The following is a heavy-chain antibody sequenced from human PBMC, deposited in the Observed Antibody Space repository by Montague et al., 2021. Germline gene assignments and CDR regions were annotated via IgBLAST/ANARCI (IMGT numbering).Heavy chain of an antibody. CDR1: GGSISSNNW. CDR3: ARVAAWGYYDTSGPNWFDP. Sequence: SETLSLTCAVSGGSISSNNWWTWVRPPPGKGLEWIGEIFHNGSTTYSPSLKSRVTISMDKSKNQFSLKLTSVTAADTAVYYCARVAAWGYYDTSGPNWFDPWGRGTLVTVSS. V-gene: IGHV4-4*02. J-gene: IGHJ5*02. CDR2: IFHNGST. D-gene: IGHD3-22*01.